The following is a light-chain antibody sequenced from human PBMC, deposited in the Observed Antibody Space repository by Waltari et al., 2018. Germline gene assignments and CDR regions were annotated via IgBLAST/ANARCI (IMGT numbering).Light chain of an antibody. J-gene: IGLJ2*01. V-gene: IGLV2-14*03. CDR1: SSDLGGYNY. CDR2: DVS. Sequence: QPALTQPAPVSGSPGPSITISRTGTSSDLGGYNYVSWYQQHPGKAPKLMIYDVSNRPSGVSNRFSGSKSGNTASLTISGLQAEDEADYYCSSYTSSNVVFGGGTKLTVL. CDR3: SSYTSSNVV.